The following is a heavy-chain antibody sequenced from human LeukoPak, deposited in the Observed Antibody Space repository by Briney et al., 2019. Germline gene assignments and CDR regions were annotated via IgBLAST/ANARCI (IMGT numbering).Heavy chain of an antibody. CDR3: ARGLQHSSGWYGADDDY. CDR1: GFTFSSYA. CDR2: INHSGST. J-gene: IGHJ4*02. Sequence: GSLRLSCSASGFTFSSYAMHWIRQPPGKGLEWIGEINHSGSTNYNPSLKSRVTISVDTSKNRFSLKLSSVTAADTAVYYCARGLQHSSGWYGADDDYWGQGTLVTVSS. D-gene: IGHD6-19*01. V-gene: IGHV4-34*01.